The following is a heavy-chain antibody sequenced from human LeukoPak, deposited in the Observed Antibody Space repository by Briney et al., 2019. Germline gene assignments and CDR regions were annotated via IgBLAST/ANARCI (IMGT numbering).Heavy chain of an antibody. V-gene: IGHV3-23*01. CDR2: ISGSGAGT. D-gene: IGHD2-8*01. J-gene: IGHJ4*02. CDR3: AKMVREFYTISYYFDY. CDR1: GFTFSSYA. Sequence: GGSLRLSCAVSGFTFSSYAMNWVRQAPGKGLEWVSGISGSGAGTYYADSVKGRFTISRDNSKNTLYLQMNSLRADDTAVYYCAKMVREFYTISYYFDYWGQGTLVTVSS.